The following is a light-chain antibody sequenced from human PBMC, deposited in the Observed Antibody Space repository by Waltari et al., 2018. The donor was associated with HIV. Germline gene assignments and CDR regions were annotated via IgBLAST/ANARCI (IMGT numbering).Light chain of an antibody. CDR3: GTWDSSLSAWV. J-gene: IGLJ3*02. CDR1: SSNFGNFN. Sequence: QSVLTQPPSVSAAPGPKITIVCPGGSSNFGNFNVPRYQQLPGTAPKLLIYDNNKRPAGIPDRFSGSKSGTSATLGVTGLQTGDEADYYCGTWDSSLSAWVFGGGTKLTVL. CDR2: DNN. V-gene: IGLV1-51*01.